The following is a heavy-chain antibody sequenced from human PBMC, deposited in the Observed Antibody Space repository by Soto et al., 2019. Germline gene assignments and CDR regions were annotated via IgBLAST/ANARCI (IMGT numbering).Heavy chain of an antibody. CDR3: ARDNVPSDFLDS. CDR1: GFTFSNYN. J-gene: IGHJ4*02. Sequence: GGSLRLSCAASGFTFSNYNMNWVRQAPGKGLEWVSSVSSRSSYIYYSESVKGRFTISRDNAKNSLYLQMNSLRADDTAIYYCARDNVPSDFLDSWGQGTLVTVSS. V-gene: IGHV3-21*01. D-gene: IGHD2-8*01. CDR2: VSSRSSYI.